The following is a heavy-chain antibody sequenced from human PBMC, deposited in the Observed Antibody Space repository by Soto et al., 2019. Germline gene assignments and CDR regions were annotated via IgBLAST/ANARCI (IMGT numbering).Heavy chain of an antibody. CDR2: INPNGGTT. D-gene: IGHD6-19*01. V-gene: IGHV1-46*01. CDR1: GYTFTSYY. J-gene: IGHJ4*02. CDR3: AAYTSGWPTPWN. Sequence: QVQLLQSGAVVTKPGASVKVSCKASGYTFTSYYMHWVRQAPGQRLEYMGIINPNGGTTHYAQKFQGRVTMTRDTSTSTLYMELSSLRSEDTAMYYCAAYTSGWPTPWNWGQGTLVTVSS.